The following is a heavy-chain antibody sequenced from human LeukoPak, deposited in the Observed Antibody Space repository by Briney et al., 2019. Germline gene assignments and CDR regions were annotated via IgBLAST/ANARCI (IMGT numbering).Heavy chain of an antibody. Sequence: SETLSLTCTVSGGSISSGSYYWSWIRQPAGKGLEWIGRIYTSGSTNYNPPLKSRVTISVDTSKSQFSLKLSSVTAADTAVYYCARGTQTYYDKAPVDYWGQGTLVTVSS. D-gene: IGHD3-22*01. CDR3: ARGTQTYYDKAPVDY. CDR2: IYTSGST. J-gene: IGHJ4*02. CDR1: GGSISSGSYY. V-gene: IGHV4-61*02.